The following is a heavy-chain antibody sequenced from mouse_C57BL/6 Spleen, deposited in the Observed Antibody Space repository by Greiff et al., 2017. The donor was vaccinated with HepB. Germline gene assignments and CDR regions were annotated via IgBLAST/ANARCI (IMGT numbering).Heavy chain of an antibody. D-gene: IGHD1-1*01. CDR1: GFTFSSYA. V-gene: IGHV5-9-1*02. CDR2: ISSGGDYI. Sequence: EVMLVESGEGLVKPGGSLKLSCAASGFTFSSYAMSWVRQTPEKRLEWVAYISSGGDYIYYADTVKGRFTISRDNARNTLYLQMSSLKSEDTAMYYCTRAYTVVASFAYWGQGTLVPVSA. CDR3: TRAYTVVASFAY. J-gene: IGHJ3*01.